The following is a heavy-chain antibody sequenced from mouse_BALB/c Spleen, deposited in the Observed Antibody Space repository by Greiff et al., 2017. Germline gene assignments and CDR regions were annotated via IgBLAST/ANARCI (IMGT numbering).Heavy chain of an antibody. Sequence: EVQLQQSGPSLVKPSQTLSLTCSVTGDSITSGYWNWIRKFPGNKLEYMGYISYSGSTYYNPSLKSRISITRDTSKNQYYLQLNSVTTEDTATYYCARRSTMITTDAMDYWGQGTSVTVSS. J-gene: IGHJ4*01. CDR3: ARRSTMITTDAMDY. CDR2: ISYSGST. CDR1: GDSITSGY. D-gene: IGHD2-4*01. V-gene: IGHV3-8*02.